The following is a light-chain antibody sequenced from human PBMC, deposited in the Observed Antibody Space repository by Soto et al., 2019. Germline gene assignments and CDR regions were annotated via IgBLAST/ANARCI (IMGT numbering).Light chain of an antibody. CDR3: GSYAGNNILL. CDR1: SSDIGAY. J-gene: IGLJ3*02. Sequence: QSVLTQPRSASGSPGQSVTFSCTGTSSDIGAYVSWYRHHPGKAPKLVISEVNKRPSGVPDRFSGSKSGNTGSLTVAGLQSEDEVDYYCGSYAGNNILLFGGGTEVTVL. CDR2: EVN. V-gene: IGLV2-8*01.